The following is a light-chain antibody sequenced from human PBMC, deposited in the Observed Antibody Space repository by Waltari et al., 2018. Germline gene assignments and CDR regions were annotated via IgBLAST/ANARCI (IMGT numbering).Light chain of an antibody. CDR1: QSISSY. CDR3: QQSYSTQYT. Sequence: DIQMTQSPSSLSASVGDRVTITCRASQSISSYLHWYKQKPGKAPKLLIYAASSLQSGVPSRFSGSGSGTDFTLTISSLQPEDFATYYCQQSYSTQYTFGQGTKLEIK. V-gene: IGKV1-39*01. CDR2: AAS. J-gene: IGKJ2*01.